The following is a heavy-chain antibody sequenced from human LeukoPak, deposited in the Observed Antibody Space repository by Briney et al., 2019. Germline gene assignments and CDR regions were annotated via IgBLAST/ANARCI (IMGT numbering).Heavy chain of an antibody. CDR2: IYSGGST. D-gene: IGHD3-10*01. CDR1: GFTVSSNY. Sequence: GGSLRLSCAASGFTVSSNYMSWVRQAPGKGLEWVSVIYSGGSTYYADSVKGRFTISRDNSKNTLYLQMNSLRAEDTAVYYCARGLWFGELFPGDYGMDVWGQGTTVTVSS. J-gene: IGHJ6*02. V-gene: IGHV3-66*01. CDR3: ARGLWFGELFPGDYGMDV.